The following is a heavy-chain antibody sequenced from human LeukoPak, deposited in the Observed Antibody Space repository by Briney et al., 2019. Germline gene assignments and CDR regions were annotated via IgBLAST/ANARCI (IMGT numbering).Heavy chain of an antibody. D-gene: IGHD6-13*01. J-gene: IGHJ6*03. CDR2: IYYSGST. CDR1: GGSINSNNYY. Sequence: PSETLSLTCSVSGGSINSNNYYWGWIRQPPGKGLEWIGSIYYSGSTYYSPSLKSRVTISVDTSKNQFSLKLSSVTAADTAVYYCARVSYSSSWYYHYMDVWGKGTTVTVSS. V-gene: IGHV4-39*07. CDR3: ARVSYSSSWYYHYMDV.